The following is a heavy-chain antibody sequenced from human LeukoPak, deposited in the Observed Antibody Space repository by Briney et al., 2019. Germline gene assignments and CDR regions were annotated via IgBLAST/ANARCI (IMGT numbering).Heavy chain of an antibody. V-gene: IGHV3-48*01. CDR1: GFTFSSYS. Sequence: GGSLRLSCAASGFTFSSYSMNWVRQAPGKGLEWVSYISSSSSTIYYADSVKGRFTISRDNAKNSLYLQMNSLRAEDTAVYYCARDRLSTYCGGDCYYLDYWGQGTLVTVSS. CDR3: ARDRLSTYCGGDCYYLDY. D-gene: IGHD2-21*02. CDR2: ISSSSSTI. J-gene: IGHJ4*02.